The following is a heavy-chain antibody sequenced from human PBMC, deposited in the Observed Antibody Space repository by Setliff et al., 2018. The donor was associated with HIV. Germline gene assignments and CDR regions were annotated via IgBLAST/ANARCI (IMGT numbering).Heavy chain of an antibody. V-gene: IGHV4-38-2*01. J-gene: IGHJ4*02. CDR3: ASTRIRLIRGAVISNLRTPYFDY. D-gene: IGHD3-10*01. CDR1: GFSMSNFYY. CDR2: VYHRGET. Sequence: TSETLSLTCDVSGFSMSNFYYWGWIRQPPGKGLEWIGSVYHRGETHYNPSLKGRLSMSTSENQFSLKLTSVTAADTAVYYCASTRIRLIRGAVISNLRTPYFDYWGPGSLVTVSS.